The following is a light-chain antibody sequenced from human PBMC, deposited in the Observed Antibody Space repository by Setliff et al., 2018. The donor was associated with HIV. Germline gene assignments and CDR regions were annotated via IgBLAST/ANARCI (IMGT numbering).Light chain of an antibody. CDR2: ANG. CDR1: SSNIGVGYD. CDR3: ATWDANLNGWV. J-gene: IGLJ3*02. Sequence: QSVLTQPPSVSGAPGQRVTISCTGSSSNIGVGYDVHWYQHLPGTAPKLLISANGNRPSGVPDRFSGSKSGTSASLAITGLQAEDEVDYYCATWDANLNGWVFGGGTKVTVL. V-gene: IGLV1-40*01.